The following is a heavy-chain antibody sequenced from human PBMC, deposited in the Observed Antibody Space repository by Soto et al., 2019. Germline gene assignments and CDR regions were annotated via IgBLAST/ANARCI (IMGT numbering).Heavy chain of an antibody. CDR1: GGSFSGYY. Sequence: QVQLQQWGAGLLKPSETLSLTCAVYGGSFSGYYWNCIRQPPGKGLEWIGEINHSGSTNYNPSLTRRVTISVDTSKNQLALRLTSVTAADTAVYYCARGRQRGSGSYRDYCAYWGQGTLVTVSS. J-gene: IGHJ4*02. CDR3: ARGRQRGSGSYRDYCAY. D-gene: IGHD3-10*01. V-gene: IGHV4-34*01. CDR2: INHSGST.